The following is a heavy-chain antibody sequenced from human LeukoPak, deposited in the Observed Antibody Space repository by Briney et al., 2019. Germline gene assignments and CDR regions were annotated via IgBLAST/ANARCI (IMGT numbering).Heavy chain of an antibody. J-gene: IGHJ4*02. CDR1: GFTFSTYA. CDR3: AKKRGTGENYFDY. Sequence: GGSLRLSCAASGFTFSTYAMSWVRQAPGKGLEWVSGIGTGGSPYYADSVKGRFTISRDNSKSTLYLQMNSLRAEDTALYYCAKKRGTGENYFDYWGQGALVTVSS. CDR2: IGTGGSP. D-gene: IGHD3-10*01. V-gene: IGHV3-23*01.